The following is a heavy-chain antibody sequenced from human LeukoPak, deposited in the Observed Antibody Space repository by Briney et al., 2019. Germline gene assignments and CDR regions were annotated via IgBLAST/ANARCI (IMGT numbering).Heavy chain of an antibody. J-gene: IGHJ6*02. D-gene: IGHD6-13*01. CDR2: IRGEPDSYAT. CDR3: TSATSNYSSSWYYYHGMDV. CDR1: GFTFSGSS. V-gene: IGHV3-73*01. Sequence: GGSLKLSCAASGFTFSGSSMHWVRKASGKGLEWVGRIRGEPDSYATAYAASVNGRFTISRDDSKNTAYLQMNSLKTEDTAVYYCTSATSNYSSSWYYYHGMDVWGQGTTVTVSS.